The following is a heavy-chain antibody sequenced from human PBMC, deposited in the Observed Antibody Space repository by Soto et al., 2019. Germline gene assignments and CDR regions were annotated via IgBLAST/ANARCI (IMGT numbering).Heavy chain of an antibody. CDR2: ISWNSGSI. V-gene: IGHV3-9*01. J-gene: IGHJ3*02. CDR3: AKDAFDI. Sequence: EVQLVESGGGLVQPGRSLRLSCAASGFTFDDYAMHWVRQAPGKGLEWVSGISWNSGSIGYADSVKGRFTISRDNAKNALYLPMNRLRAEDTALYCCAKDAFDIWGQGTMVTVSS. CDR1: GFTFDDYA.